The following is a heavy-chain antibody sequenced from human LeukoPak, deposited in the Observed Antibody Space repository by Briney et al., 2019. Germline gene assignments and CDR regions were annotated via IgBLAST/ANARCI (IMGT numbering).Heavy chain of an antibody. CDR2: IYYSGST. V-gene: IGHV4-39*07. CDR1: GGSISSSSYY. J-gene: IGHJ4*02. CDR3: ARDRKLDLTPDY. D-gene: IGHD1-7*01. Sequence: PSETLSLTCTVSGGSISSSSYYWGWIRQPPGKGLEWIGSIYYSGSTYYNPSLKSRVTISVDTSKNQFSLKLSSVTAADTAVYYCARDRKLDLTPDYWGQGTLVTVSS.